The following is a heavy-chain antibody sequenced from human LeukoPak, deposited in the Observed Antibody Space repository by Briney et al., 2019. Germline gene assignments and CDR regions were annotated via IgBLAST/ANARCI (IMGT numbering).Heavy chain of an antibody. CDR1: GGSISSYY. J-gene: IGHJ4*02. V-gene: IGHV4-4*07. D-gene: IGHD3-22*01. CDR3: ARAPHYYDSSAYFDY. CDR2: IYTSGST. Sequence: SETLSLTCTVSGGSISSYYWSWIRQPAGKGLEWIGRIYTSGSTHYNPSLKSRVTMSVDTSKNQFSLKLSSVTAADTAVYYCARAPHYYDSSAYFDYWGQGTLVTVSS.